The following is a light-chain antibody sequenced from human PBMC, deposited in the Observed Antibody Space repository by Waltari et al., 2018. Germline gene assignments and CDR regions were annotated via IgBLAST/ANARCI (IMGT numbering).Light chain of an antibody. V-gene: IGLV2-14*03. Sequence: QSALTQPASVSGSPGQSIAISCTGTNTDVGGYNAVSWYQPHPGNAPKLIIYNVNNRPSGGSNRFFGSKSDNPASLTISGLQAEDEADYYCSSYATGGTYVFGTGTKVTVL. CDR1: NTDVGGYNA. CDR2: NVN. J-gene: IGLJ1*01. CDR3: SSYATGGTYV.